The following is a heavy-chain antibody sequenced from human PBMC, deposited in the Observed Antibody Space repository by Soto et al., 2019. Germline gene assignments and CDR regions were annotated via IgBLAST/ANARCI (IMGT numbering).Heavy chain of an antibody. V-gene: IGHV4-38-2*01. J-gene: IGHJ1*01. CDR1: SYSITNGHY. D-gene: IGHD6-13*01. CDR2: IYHSGNT. CDR3: ATPLFRSSWEGYLQH. Sequence: SWALSLTCAVSSYSITNGHYWGWVRQPPGKGLEWIGSIYHSGNTYYNPSLKSRVTITRDTSASTAYMELSSLRSEDTAVYYCATPLFRSSWEGYLQHWGQATLVTASS.